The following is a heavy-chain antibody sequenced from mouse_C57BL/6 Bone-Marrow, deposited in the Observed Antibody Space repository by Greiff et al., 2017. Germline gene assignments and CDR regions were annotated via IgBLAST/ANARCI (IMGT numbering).Heavy chain of an antibody. D-gene: IGHD1-1*01. V-gene: IGHV1-64*01. Sequence: QVQLQQPGAELVKPGASVKLSCKASGYTFTSYWMHWVKQRPGQGLEWIGMIHPNSGSTNYNEKFKSKATLTVDKSSSTAYMQLSILTSEDSAVYYCARARYYYGSSYEFAYWGQGTLVTVSA. CDR2: IHPNSGST. CDR3: ARARYYYGSSYEFAY. J-gene: IGHJ3*01. CDR1: GYTFTSYW.